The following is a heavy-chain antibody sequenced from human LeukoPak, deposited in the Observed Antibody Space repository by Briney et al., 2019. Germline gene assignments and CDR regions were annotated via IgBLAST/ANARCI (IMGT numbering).Heavy chain of an antibody. CDR2: IYYSGST. D-gene: IGHD3-3*01. Sequence: PSGTLSLTCAVSGGSISSSNWWSWVRQPPGKGLEWIGSIYYSGSTYYNPSLKSRVTISVDTSKNQFSLKLSSVTAADTAVYYCARRGFWSGSNGVDYWGQGTLVTVSS. CDR3: ARRGFWSGSNGVDY. CDR1: GGSISSSNW. V-gene: IGHV4-4*02. J-gene: IGHJ4*02.